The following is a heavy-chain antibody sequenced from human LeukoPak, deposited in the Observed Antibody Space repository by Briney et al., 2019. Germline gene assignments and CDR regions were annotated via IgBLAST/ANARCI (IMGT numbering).Heavy chain of an antibody. D-gene: IGHD5-18*01. CDR2: ISWNSGSI. J-gene: IGHJ4*02. CDR1: GFTFDDYA. CDR3: AKDREFRSYGYYFDY. Sequence: GGSLRHSCAASGFTFDDYAMHWVRQAPGKGLEWVSGISWNSGSIGYEDSVKGLFTISRDNAKNSLYLQMNSLRAEDTALYYCAKDREFRSYGYYFDYWGQGTLVTVSS. V-gene: IGHV3-9*01.